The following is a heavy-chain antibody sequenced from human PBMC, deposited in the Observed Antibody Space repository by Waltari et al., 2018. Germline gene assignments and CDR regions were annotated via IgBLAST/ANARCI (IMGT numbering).Heavy chain of an antibody. J-gene: IGHJ4*02. CDR3: ARAGRGVTFFDY. Sequence: QVQLQESGPGLVKPSQTLSLTCTVSGGSISIGDYYWNWIRQPPGKGLEWFGYIYRSGVTYYNPSLKSRVTISVDTSKNQFSLNLSSVTAADTAVYYCARAGRGVTFFDYWGQGILVTVSS. CDR2: IYRSGVT. CDR1: GGSISIGDYY. V-gene: IGHV4-30-4*08. D-gene: IGHD2-21*02.